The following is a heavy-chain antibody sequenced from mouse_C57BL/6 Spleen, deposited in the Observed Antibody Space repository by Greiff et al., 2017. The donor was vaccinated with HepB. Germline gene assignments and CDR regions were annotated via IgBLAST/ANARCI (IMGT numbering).Heavy chain of an antibody. V-gene: IGHV5-16*01. D-gene: IGHD3-1*01. Sequence: EVKLMESEGGLVQPGSSMKLSCTASGFTFSDYYMAWVRQVPEKGLEWVANINYDGSSTYYLDSLKSRFIISRDNAKNILYLQMSSLKSEDTATYYGGSGLWFAYWGQGTLVTVSA. J-gene: IGHJ3*01. CDR2: INYDGSST. CDR1: GFTFSDYY. CDR3: GSGLWFAY.